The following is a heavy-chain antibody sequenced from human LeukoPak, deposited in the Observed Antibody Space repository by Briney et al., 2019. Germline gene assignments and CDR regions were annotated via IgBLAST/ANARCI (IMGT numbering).Heavy chain of an antibody. J-gene: IGHJ4*02. CDR3: TTAGGSGWYAFDY. Sequence: GGSLRLSCAASGFTFSSSWMHWVRQAPGKGPVWVSRINSDGSNTVYADSVKGRFSISIDNAKNTVYLQMSSLRVEDTGVYYCTTAGGSGWYAFDYWGQGTLVTVSS. CDR1: GFTFSSSW. CDR2: INSDGSNT. V-gene: IGHV3-74*01. D-gene: IGHD6-19*01.